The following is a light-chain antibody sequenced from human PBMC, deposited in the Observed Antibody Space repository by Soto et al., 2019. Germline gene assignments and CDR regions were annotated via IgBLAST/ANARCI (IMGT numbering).Light chain of an antibody. V-gene: IGKV1-39*01. Sequence: DIQMTQSPSSLSASVEDRVSVNCRASQSISNHLNWYQQKPGKAPKLLIFAASSLQSGVPSRFSGSRSGPDFTLTISSLQPEDFATYYCQQSYSSPPTFGQGTKVDIK. CDR3: QQSYSSPPT. CDR1: QSISNH. J-gene: IGKJ1*01. CDR2: AAS.